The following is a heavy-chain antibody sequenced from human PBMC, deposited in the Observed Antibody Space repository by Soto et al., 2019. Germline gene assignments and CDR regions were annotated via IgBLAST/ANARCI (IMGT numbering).Heavy chain of an antibody. V-gene: IGHV3-48*02. D-gene: IGHD2-21*02. Sequence: EVQLVGSGGGLVQPGGSLRLSCAASGFTFSAYSMNWVRQAPGKGLEWLSYISGNNANIYYADSVRGRFTISRDNAKSSLYLQMDSLRDEDTAVYYCVRQVYTVVTPIDFWGQGTLVAVSS. CDR2: ISGNNANI. CDR3: VRQVYTVVTPIDF. CDR1: GFTFSAYS. J-gene: IGHJ4*02.